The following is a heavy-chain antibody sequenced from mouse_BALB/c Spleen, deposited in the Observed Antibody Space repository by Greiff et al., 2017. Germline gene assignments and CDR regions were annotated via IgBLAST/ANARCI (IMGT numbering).Heavy chain of an antibody. CDR1: GFSLTSYG. J-gene: IGHJ2*01. CDR2: IWAGGST. V-gene: IGHV2-9*02. CDR3: AREVRREGVVDD. Sequence: VQRVESGPGLVAPSQSLSITCTVSGFSLTSYGVHWVRQPPGKGLEWLGVIWAGGSTNYNSALMSRLSISKDNSKSQVFLKMNSLQTDDTAMYYCAREVRREGVVDDWGQGTTLTVSS. D-gene: IGHD2-14*01.